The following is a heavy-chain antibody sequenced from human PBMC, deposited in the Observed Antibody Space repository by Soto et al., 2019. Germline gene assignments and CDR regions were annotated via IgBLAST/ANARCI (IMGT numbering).Heavy chain of an antibody. CDR3: ARVYRLYTSSWSAPY. J-gene: IGHJ4*02. D-gene: IGHD6-13*01. Sequence: GGSLRLSCAASGFTFNSYAMHWVRQAPGKGLEWVTVISYDGSNEYYADSVKGRFTISRDNSNNTLYLQMNSLRAEDTAVYYCARVYRLYTSSWSAPYWGQGTLVTVSS. V-gene: IGHV3-30-3*01. CDR2: ISYDGSNE. CDR1: GFTFNSYA.